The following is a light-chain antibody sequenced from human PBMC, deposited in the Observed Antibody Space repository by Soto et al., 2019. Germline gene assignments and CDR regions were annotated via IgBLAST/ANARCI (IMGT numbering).Light chain of an antibody. CDR1: QGITDY. V-gene: IGKV1-27*01. J-gene: IGKJ5*01. CDR3: QQYHNFPIT. Sequence: DIQMTQSPSSLSASVGDRVTITCRASQGITDYLAWYQQKPGQVPNLLIYAASTLQSGVPSRFSGSGSGTDFTLTITGLQPEDVATYYCQQYHNFPITFGQGTRLEIQ. CDR2: AAS.